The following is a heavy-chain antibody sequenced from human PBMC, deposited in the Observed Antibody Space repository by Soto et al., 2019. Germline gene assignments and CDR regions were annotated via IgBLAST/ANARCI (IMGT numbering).Heavy chain of an antibody. D-gene: IGHD2-21*01. J-gene: IGHJ6*02. CDR1: EFTFSNYG. Sequence: QVQLVESGGGVVQPGRSLRLSCAASEFTFSNYGMHWVRQAPGKGLEWVAVILNDGSNRYHADSVKDRFTISRDNSKNTLYMRTDTLRAEDTALYYCARDDEYSGNGMDVWGQGTTVTVS. CDR2: ILNDGSNR. CDR3: ARDDEYSGNGMDV. V-gene: IGHV3-33*01.